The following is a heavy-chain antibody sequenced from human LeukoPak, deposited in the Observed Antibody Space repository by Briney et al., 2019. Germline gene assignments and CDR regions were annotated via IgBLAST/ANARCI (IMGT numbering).Heavy chain of an antibody. CDR3: AKRYCSGASCSLFDY. V-gene: IGHV3-23*01. D-gene: IGHD2-15*01. CDR1: GFTFTSYA. CDR2: ISGSGDIT. Sequence: PGGSLRLSCAASGFTFTSYAINWVRQAPGKGLEWVSTISGSGDITYYADSVKGRFTISGDNSKNTLYLQMNSLRAEDTAVYYCAKRYCSGASCSLFDYWGQGTLLTVSS. J-gene: IGHJ4*02.